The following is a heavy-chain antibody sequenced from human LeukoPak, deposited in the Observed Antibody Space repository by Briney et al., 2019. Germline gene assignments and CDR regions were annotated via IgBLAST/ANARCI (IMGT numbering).Heavy chain of an antibody. J-gene: IGHJ4*02. CDR2: IYSGGST. Sequence: GGSLRLSCAVSGFTVSSNYMSWVRQAPGRGLEWVSVIYSGGSTYYADSVKGRFTISRDNSKNTLYLQMNSLRAEDTAVYYCARDGDDSSGYFSPFDYWGQGTLVTVSS. CDR1: GFTVSSNY. CDR3: ARDGDDSSGYFSPFDY. D-gene: IGHD3-22*01. V-gene: IGHV3-53*01.